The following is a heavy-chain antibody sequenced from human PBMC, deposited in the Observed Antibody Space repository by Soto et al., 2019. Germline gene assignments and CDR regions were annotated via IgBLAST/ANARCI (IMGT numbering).Heavy chain of an antibody. CDR1: GGSFSDYY. CDR3: ARHNPASTVFGIVISLRY. CDR2: IHPSGST. V-gene: IGHV4-34*01. Sequence: ASETLSLTCAVYGGSFSDYYWSWVRQPPGKGLEWIGEIHPSGSTHFNPSLKSRGTISVDTSKSQFSLKLISVTAADTAIYYCARHNPASTVFGIVISLRYWGHGTLVTVSS. D-gene: IGHD3-3*01. J-gene: IGHJ4*01.